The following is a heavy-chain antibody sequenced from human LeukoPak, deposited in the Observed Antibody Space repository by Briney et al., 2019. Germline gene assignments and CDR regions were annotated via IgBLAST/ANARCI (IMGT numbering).Heavy chain of an antibody. Sequence: PSQTLSLTCTVSGGSISSGGYYWSWIRQHPGKGLEWIGYIYYSGSTYYNPSLKSRVTISVDTSKNQFSLKLSSVTAADTAAYYCARAVYYYDSSGYYYGGYFDYWGQGTLVTVSS. V-gene: IGHV4-31*03. CDR3: ARAVYYYDSSGYYYGGYFDY. D-gene: IGHD3-22*01. CDR2: IYYSGST. CDR1: GGSISSGGYY. J-gene: IGHJ4*02.